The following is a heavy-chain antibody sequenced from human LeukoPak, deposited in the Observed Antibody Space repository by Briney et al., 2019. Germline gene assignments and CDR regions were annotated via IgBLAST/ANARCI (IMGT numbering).Heavy chain of an antibody. CDR3: TADGCGGTCYFDH. D-gene: IGHD2-15*01. J-gene: IGHJ4*02. CDR1: GLTLSSHG. Sequence: GGSLRLSCAASGLTLSSHGMHWVRQAPGKGLEWVALIWYDGSDKYYADSVRGRFTITRDNAKNMLYLQMNSLGVEDTAVYYCTADGCGGTCYFDHWGQGALVTVSS. V-gene: IGHV3-33*08. CDR2: IWYDGSDK.